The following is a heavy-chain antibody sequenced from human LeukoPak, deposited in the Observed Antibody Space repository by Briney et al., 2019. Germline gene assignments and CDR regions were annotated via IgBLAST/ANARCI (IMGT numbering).Heavy chain of an antibody. CDR3: ARSNGYNSSPNY. CDR2: ISSSSNTI. D-gene: IGHD6-13*01. Sequence: GGSLRLSCAGSGFTFSAFAMNWVRQAPGKGLEWVSYISSSSNTIYYADSVKGRFTISRDNAKNSLYLQMNSLRAEDTAVYYCARSNGYNSSPNYWGQGTLVTVSS. J-gene: IGHJ4*02. CDR1: GFTFSAFA. V-gene: IGHV3-48*01.